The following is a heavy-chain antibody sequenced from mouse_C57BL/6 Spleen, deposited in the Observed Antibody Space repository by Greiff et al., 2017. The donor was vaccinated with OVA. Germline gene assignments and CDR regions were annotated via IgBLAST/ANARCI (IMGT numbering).Heavy chain of an antibody. CDR1: GFTFSSYT. D-gene: IGHD3-2*02. CDR3: ARHWDSSGLAWFAY. CDR2: ISGGGGNT. Sequence: EVKLMESGGGLVKPGGSLKLSCAASGFTFSSYTMSWVRQTPGKRLEWVATISGGGGNTYYPASVTGRFTISRDNAKNTLYLQMSSLRSEDTALYYCARHWDSSGLAWFAYWGQGTLVTVSA. V-gene: IGHV5-9*01. J-gene: IGHJ3*01.